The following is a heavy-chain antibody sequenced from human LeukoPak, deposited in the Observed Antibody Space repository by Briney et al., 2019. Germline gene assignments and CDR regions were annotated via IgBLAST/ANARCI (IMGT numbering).Heavy chain of an antibody. J-gene: IGHJ4*02. CDR1: GGSFSGYY. Sequence: DPSETLSLTCAVYGGSFSGYYWSWIRQPPGKGLEWIGEINHSGSTKSNPSLMSRVTISIDTSKNQFSLKLSSVTAADTAVYYRARGPWEYSSGDSWGQGTLVTVSS. D-gene: IGHD6-19*01. CDR2: INHSGST. V-gene: IGHV4-34*01. CDR3: ARGPWEYSSGDS.